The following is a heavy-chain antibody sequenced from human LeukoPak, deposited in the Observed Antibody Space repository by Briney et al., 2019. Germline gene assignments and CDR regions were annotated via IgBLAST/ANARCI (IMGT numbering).Heavy chain of an antibody. D-gene: IGHD3-10*01. J-gene: IGHJ4*02. Sequence: VASVKVSCKASGGTFSSYAISWVRQAPGQGLEWMGGIIPIFGTANYAQKFQGRVTMTRDTSISTAYMELSRLRSDDTAVYYCARSYYGSGDFDYWGQGTLVTVSS. V-gene: IGHV1-69*05. CDR1: GGTFSSYA. CDR2: IIPIFGTA. CDR3: ARSYYGSGDFDY.